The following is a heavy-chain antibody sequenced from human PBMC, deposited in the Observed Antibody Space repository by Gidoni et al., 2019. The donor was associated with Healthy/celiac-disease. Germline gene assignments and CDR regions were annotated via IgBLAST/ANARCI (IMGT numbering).Heavy chain of an antibody. V-gene: IGHV3-21*01. Sequence: EVQLVESGGGLVKPGGSLRLSCAASGFTFSSYSMNWVRQAPGKGLECVSSISSSSSYIYYADSVKGRFTISRDNAKNSLYLQMNSLRAEDTAVYYCASDQMVIYDYWGQGTLVTVSS. CDR1: GFTFSSYS. J-gene: IGHJ4*02. CDR3: ASDQMVIYDY. CDR2: ISSSSSYI. D-gene: IGHD3-22*01.